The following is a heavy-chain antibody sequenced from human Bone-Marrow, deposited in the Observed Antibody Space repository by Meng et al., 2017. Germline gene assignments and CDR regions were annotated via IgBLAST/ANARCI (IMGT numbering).Heavy chain of an antibody. CDR3: AKVVTAFRFDY. CDR1: GFTFSGYA. CDR2: ISGSGGST. D-gene: IGHD4-23*01. V-gene: IGHV3-23*01. J-gene: IGHJ4*02. Sequence: GESLKISCAASGFTFSGYAMSWVRQAPGKGLEWVAAISGSGGSTYYADSVKGRFTISRDNSKNTLYLQMNSLRAEDTAVYYCAKVVTAFRFDYWGQGTLVTVSS.